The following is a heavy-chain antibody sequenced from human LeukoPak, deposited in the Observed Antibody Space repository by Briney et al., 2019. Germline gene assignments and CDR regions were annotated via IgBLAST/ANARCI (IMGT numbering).Heavy chain of an antibody. V-gene: IGHV4-4*07. Sequence: SETLSLTCTVSGGSISSYYWSWIRQPAGKGLEWIGRIYTSGSTNYNPSLKSRVTMSVDTSKNQFSLKLNSVTAADTAVYYCARDLGHSYGPDYYMDVWGKGTTVTVSS. J-gene: IGHJ6*03. D-gene: IGHD5-18*01. CDR1: GGSISSYY. CDR2: IYTSGST. CDR3: ARDLGHSYGPDYYMDV.